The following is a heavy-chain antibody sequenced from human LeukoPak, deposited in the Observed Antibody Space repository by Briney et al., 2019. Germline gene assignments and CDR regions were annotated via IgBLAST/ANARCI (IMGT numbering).Heavy chain of an antibody. V-gene: IGHV3-53*05. CDR2: IYSGGST. Sequence: PGGSLRLSCAASGFTVSSNYMSWVRQAPGKGLEWVSVIYSGGSTYYADSVKGRFTISRDNSKNTLYLQMNSLRAEDTAVYYCARDRYSSGWYGDFGYWGQGTLVTVSS. CDR3: ARDRYSSGWYGDFGY. J-gene: IGHJ4*02. CDR1: GFTVSSNY. D-gene: IGHD6-19*01.